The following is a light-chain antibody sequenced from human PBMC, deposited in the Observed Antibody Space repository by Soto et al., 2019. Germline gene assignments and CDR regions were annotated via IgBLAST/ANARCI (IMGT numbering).Light chain of an antibody. CDR1: QSVSSY. J-gene: IGKJ4*01. CDR2: DAS. V-gene: IGKV3-11*01. CDR3: YQRSKWVG. Sequence: EIVLTQPPATLSLSPGERVTLSCKASQSVSSYLAWYQQQPGQAPRLLIYDASNRATGIPARLSGSGSGTDFTMTVRSLAPEDVAVYYCYQRSKWVGFGGGPKVEIK.